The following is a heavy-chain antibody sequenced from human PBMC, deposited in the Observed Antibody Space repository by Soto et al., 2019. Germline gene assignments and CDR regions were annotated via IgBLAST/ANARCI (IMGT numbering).Heavy chain of an antibody. D-gene: IGHD3-3*01. V-gene: IGHV4-30-4*01. Sequence: QVQLQESGPGLVKPSQTLSLTCTVSGGSISSGDYYWSWIRLPPGRGLEWIGYIYYSGSTYYNPSLKSRVTISVDTSKNQFSLKLSSVTAADTAVYYCAREITIFARYFDYWGQGTLVTVSS. CDR1: GGSISSGDYY. J-gene: IGHJ4*02. CDR2: IYYSGST. CDR3: AREITIFARYFDY.